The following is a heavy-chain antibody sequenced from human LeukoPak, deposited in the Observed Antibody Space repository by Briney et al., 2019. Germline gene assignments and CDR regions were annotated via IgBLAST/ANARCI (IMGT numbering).Heavy chain of an antibody. Sequence: PGGSLRLSCAASGFTFSSYWMSWVRQAPGKGLEWVANMKQDGSEINYVDSVKGRFTISRDNARNSLYLQMNSLRAEDTAVYYCARAYVSPNWFDPWDQGTLVTVSS. CDR1: GFTFSSYW. J-gene: IGHJ5*02. CDR2: MKQDGSEI. CDR3: ARAYVSPNWFDP. V-gene: IGHV3-7*04. D-gene: IGHD3-10*02.